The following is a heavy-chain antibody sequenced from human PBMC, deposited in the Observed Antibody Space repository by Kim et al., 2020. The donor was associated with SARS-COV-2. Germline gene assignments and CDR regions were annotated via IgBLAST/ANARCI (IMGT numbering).Heavy chain of an antibody. D-gene: IGHD6-19*01. V-gene: IGHV7-4-1*02. CDR2: INTNTGNP. Sequence: ASVKVSCKTSGYTFTNYAMNWVRQAPGQGLEWMGWINTNTGNPTCARGFTGRFVFSLDTSVSTAYLQISSLKAEDTAVYYCAISIAVAATGYWGQGTLGT. CDR1: GYTFTNYA. J-gene: IGHJ4*02. CDR3: AISIAVAATGY.